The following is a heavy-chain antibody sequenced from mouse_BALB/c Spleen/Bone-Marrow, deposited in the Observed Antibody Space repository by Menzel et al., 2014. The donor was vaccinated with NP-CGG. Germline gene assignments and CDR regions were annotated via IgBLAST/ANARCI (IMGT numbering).Heavy chain of an antibody. CDR3: ARRTGTLDY. V-gene: IGHV1-5*01. J-gene: IGHJ2*01. CDR1: GYSFTSYW. CDR2: IYPGDSDT. D-gene: IGHD2-14*01. Sequence: EVQLQQSGTVLARPGASVKMSCKASGYSFTSYWIHWVKQRPGQGLEWIGAIYPGDSDTSFNQKFKDKAKLTAVTSASTAYMELSSLTNEDSAVYYSARRTGTLDYWGQGTTLTVSS.